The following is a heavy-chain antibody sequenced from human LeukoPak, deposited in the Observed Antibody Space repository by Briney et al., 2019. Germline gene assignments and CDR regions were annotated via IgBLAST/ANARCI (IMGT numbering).Heavy chain of an antibody. CDR3: ARESHDRSIRGVMPTYYYYYYMDV. Sequence: ASVKVSCKASGYTFTGYYMHWVRQAPGQGLEWMGWINPNSGGTNYAQKFQGRVTMTRDTSISTAYMELSRLRSDDTAVYYCARESHDRSIRGVMPTYYYYYYMDVWGKGTTVTISS. CDR2: INPNSGGT. V-gene: IGHV1-2*02. CDR1: GYTFTGYY. D-gene: IGHD3-16*01. J-gene: IGHJ6*03.